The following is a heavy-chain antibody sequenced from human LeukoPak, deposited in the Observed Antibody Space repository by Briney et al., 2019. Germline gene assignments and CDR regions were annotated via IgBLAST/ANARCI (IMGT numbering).Heavy chain of an antibody. CDR1: GYTFTSYG. Sequence: ASVKVSCKASGYTFTSYGISWVRQAPGQGLEWMGWISAYNGNTNYAQKLQGRVTMTTDTSTSTAYMELRSLRSDDTAVYYCARACSSTSCYLRVDPWGQETLVTASS. CDR2: ISAYNGNT. D-gene: IGHD2-2*01. J-gene: IGHJ5*02. CDR3: ARACSSTSCYLRVDP. V-gene: IGHV1-18*01.